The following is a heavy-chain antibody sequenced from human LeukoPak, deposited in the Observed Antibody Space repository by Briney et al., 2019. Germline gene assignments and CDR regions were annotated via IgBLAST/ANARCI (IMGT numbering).Heavy chain of an antibody. Sequence: SETLSLTCTVSGGSISSSSYYWGWIRQPPGKGLEWIGSIYYSGSTYYNPSLKSRVTISVDTSKNQFSLKLSSVTAADTAVYYCARLRDDFLSGSSHRYFDYWGQGTLVTVSS. D-gene: IGHD3-3*01. CDR3: ARLRDDFLSGSSHRYFDY. CDR2: IYYSGST. CDR1: GGSISSSSYY. J-gene: IGHJ4*02. V-gene: IGHV4-39*01.